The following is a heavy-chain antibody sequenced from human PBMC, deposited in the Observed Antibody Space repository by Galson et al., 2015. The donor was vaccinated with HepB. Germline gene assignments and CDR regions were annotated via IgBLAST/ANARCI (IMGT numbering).Heavy chain of an antibody. V-gene: IGHV1-18*04. CDR3: ARQNSSSWATDCYYYYMDV. Sequence: SVKVSCKASGYTFTGYYMHWVRQAPGQGLEWMGWISAYNGNTNYAQKLQGRVTMTTDTSTSTAYMELRSLRSDDTAVYYCARQNSSSWATDCYYYYMDVWGKGTTVTVSS. CDR1: GYTFTGYY. D-gene: IGHD6-13*01. J-gene: IGHJ6*03. CDR2: ISAYNGNT.